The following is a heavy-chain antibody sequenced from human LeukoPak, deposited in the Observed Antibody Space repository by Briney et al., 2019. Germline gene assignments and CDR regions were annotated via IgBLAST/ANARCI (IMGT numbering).Heavy chain of an antibody. CDR3: ARTRYSDSQGGFDP. Sequence: ASVKVSCKTSGYTFTSYYIHWVRQAPGQGFEWMGIINPSRGSTTYAREFQGRVTMTRDTSTSTVYMELTSLRSEDTAVYYCARTRYSDSQGGFDPWGQGSLVTVSS. D-gene: IGHD3-22*01. V-gene: IGHV1-46*01. CDR1: GYTFTSYY. J-gene: IGHJ5*02. CDR2: INPSRGST.